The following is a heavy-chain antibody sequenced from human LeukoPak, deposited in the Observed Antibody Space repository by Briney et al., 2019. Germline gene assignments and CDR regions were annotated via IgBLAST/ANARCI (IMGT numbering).Heavy chain of an antibody. V-gene: IGHV3-48*02. Sequence: GGSLRLSSAASGFTFNSYSMNWVRQAPGKGLEWVSYISGSTSTIYYADSVKGRFTISRDNAKNSLYLQMSSLRDEDTAVYYCARGIHYFDYWGHGTLVTVSS. CDR3: ARGIHYFDY. CDR1: GFTFNSYS. CDR2: ISGSTSTI. J-gene: IGHJ4*01.